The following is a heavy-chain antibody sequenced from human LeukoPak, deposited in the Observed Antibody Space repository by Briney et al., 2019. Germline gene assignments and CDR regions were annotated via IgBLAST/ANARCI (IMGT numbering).Heavy chain of an antibody. Sequence: PGGSLRLSCAASGFTFSSYAMSWVRQAPGKGLEWVSAISGSGGSTYYADSVKGRFTISRDNSKNTLYLQMNSLRAEDTAVYYCAKDRKLYYDSSGPYFDYWGQGTLVTVSS. D-gene: IGHD3-22*01. CDR1: GFTFSSYA. CDR3: AKDRKLYYDSSGPYFDY. V-gene: IGHV3-23*01. CDR2: ISGSGGST. J-gene: IGHJ4*02.